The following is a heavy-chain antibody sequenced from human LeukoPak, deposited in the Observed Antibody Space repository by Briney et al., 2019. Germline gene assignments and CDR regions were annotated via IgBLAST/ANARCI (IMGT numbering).Heavy chain of an antibody. CDR1: GDSFSGYY. D-gene: IGHD1-7*01. CDR2: INHSRKT. CDR3: ARDYYVELELRPADTATFLTHLDAFDI. V-gene: IGHV4-34*01. Sequence: SETLSLTCAAYGDSFSGYYFSWIRQPPGKGLEWIGEINHSRKTNNNPPLKNRVTISVDTSNNQLSLKLISVTAADTSVYYCARDYYVELELRPADTATFLTHLDAFDIWGQGTMVTVSS. J-gene: IGHJ3*02.